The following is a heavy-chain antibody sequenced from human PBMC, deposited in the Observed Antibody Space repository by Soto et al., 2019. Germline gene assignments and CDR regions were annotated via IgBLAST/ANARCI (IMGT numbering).Heavy chain of an antibody. CDR2: INHSGST. CDR3: ARKRTGHNWFDP. CDR1: GGSFSGYY. V-gene: IGHV4-34*01. Sequence: SETLSLTCAVYGGSFSGYYWSWIRQPPGKGLEWIGEINHSGSTNYNPSLKSRVTISVDTSKNQFSLKLSSVTAADTAVYYCARKRTGHNWFDPWGQGTLVTVSS. J-gene: IGHJ5*02. D-gene: IGHD3-9*01.